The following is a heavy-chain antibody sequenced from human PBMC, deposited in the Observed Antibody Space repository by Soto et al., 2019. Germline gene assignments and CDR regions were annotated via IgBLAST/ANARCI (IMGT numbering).Heavy chain of an antibody. CDR1: GFTFTSSA. D-gene: IGHD2-8*01. V-gene: IGHV1-58*01. J-gene: IGHJ4*02. CDR2: IAVGSGYT. Sequence: VKVSCKASGFTFTSSAFQWVRQARGQRLEWIGWIAVGSGYTNYAQRFQDRVTLTRDMSTATTYMELSRLTSEDTAIYYCAADATAWQQMVPSDYWGQGTLVTVSS. CDR3: AADATAWQQMVPSDY.